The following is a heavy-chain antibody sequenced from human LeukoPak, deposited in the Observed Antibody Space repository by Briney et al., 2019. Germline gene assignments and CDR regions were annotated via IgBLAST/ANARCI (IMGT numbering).Heavy chain of an antibody. D-gene: IGHD5-18*01. CDR1: GGSISSGGYY. J-gene: IGHJ3*02. CDR2: IYYSGST. CDR3: ARLQFLVDTAMDHDAFDI. V-gene: IGHV4-31*03. Sequence: PSETLSLTCTVSGGSISSGGYYWSWIRQHPGKGLEWIGYIYYSGSTYYNPSLKSRVTISVDTSKNQFSLKLSSVTAADTAVYYCARLQFLVDTAMDHDAFDIWGQGTMVTVSS.